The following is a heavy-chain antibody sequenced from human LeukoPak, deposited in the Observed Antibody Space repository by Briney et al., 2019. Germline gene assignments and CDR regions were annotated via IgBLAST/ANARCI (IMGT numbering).Heavy chain of an antibody. D-gene: IGHD3-10*01. Sequence: TVKVSCKASGGTFSSYAISWVRQAPGQGLEWMGRIIPILGIANYAQKFQGRVTITADKSTSTAYMELSSLRSEDTAVYYCARGPRITMVRGALPGSWFDPWGQGTLVTVSS. V-gene: IGHV1-69*04. CDR2: IIPILGIA. CDR3: ARGPRITMVRGALPGSWFDP. CDR1: GGTFSSYA. J-gene: IGHJ5*02.